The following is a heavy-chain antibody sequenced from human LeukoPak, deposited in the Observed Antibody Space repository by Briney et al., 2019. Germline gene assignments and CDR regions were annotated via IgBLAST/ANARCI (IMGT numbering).Heavy chain of an antibody. Sequence: ASVKVSCKASGYTFTGYYMHWVRQAPGQGLEWVGWINPNSGGTNYTQKFQGRVTMTRDTSISTAYMELSRLRSDDTAVYYCARDTVYDSSGYYWNYFDYWGQGTLVTVSS. CDR2: INPNSGGT. CDR3: ARDTVYDSSGYYWNYFDY. V-gene: IGHV1-2*02. D-gene: IGHD3-22*01. CDR1: GYTFTGYY. J-gene: IGHJ4*02.